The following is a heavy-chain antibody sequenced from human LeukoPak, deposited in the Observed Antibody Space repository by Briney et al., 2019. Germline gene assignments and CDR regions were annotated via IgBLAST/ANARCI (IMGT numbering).Heavy chain of an antibody. CDR3: ARTXXSGVHFDY. CDR1: GFTFSSYE. Sequence: QAGGSLRLSCAASGFTFSSYEMNWVRQAPGKGLEWVSYISSSGSTIYYADSVKGRFTISRDNAKNSLYLQMNSLRAEDTAVYYCARTXXSGVHFDYWGQGTLVTVSS. V-gene: IGHV3-48*03. J-gene: IGHJ4*02. CDR2: ISSSGSTI. D-gene: IGHD2-8*01.